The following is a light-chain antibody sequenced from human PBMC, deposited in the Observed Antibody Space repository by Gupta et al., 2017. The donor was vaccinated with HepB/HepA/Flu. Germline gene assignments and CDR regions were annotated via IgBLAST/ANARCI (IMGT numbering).Light chain of an antibody. Sequence: DTQMTQVPSSLSASVGDTVPITLRASQAIDNYLNWYKHTHGKVPKLLIYSSTSLQPGVTSRFSGSGSGTDFTLTISKLQPEDFATYYCQQSSNIPLTFGGGTKVELK. CDR2: SST. J-gene: IGKJ4*01. CDR3: QQSSNIPLT. V-gene: IGKV1-39*01. CDR1: QAIDNY.